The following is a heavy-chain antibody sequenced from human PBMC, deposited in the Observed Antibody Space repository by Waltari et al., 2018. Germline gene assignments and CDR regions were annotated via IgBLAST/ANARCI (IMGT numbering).Heavy chain of an antibody. D-gene: IGHD2-2*01. CDR1: GASISGFY. J-gene: IGHJ5*02. V-gene: IGHV4-59*01. Sequence: ESGPGLVKPSETLSLTCTVSGASISGFYWPWIRPPPGQGLEYIGYIVYTGNTNYNPALKSRVIISVDTARNQFSLKMRSLTAADTAVYYCARLGGDRFGSLRHCGPASCTTWIDPWGRGTLVTVSS. CDR3: ARLGGDRFGSLRHCGPASCTTWIDP. CDR2: IVYTGNT.